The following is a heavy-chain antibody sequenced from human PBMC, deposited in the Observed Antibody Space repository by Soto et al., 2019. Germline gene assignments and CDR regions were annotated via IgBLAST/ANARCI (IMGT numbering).Heavy chain of an antibody. CDR3: ANLIWHISGYYPNY. J-gene: IGHJ4*02. V-gene: IGHV3-23*01. D-gene: IGHD6-19*01. CDR2: IRGFDDTA. CDR1: GFTFSTYA. Sequence: EVQLLESGGDLVRPGGSLRLSCAASGFTFSTYAMAWVRQAPGKGLEWVSSIRGFDDTAYYGDSVKGRFTISRDKSKNTLYLQMDSLSAEDTAIYYCANLIWHISGYYPNYWGQGTLVTVSS.